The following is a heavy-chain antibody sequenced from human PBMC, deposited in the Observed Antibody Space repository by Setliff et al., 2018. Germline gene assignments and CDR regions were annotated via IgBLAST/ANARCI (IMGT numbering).Heavy chain of an antibody. CDR2: IYPGDSDT. D-gene: IGHD6-13*01. CDR1: GYSFTNNW. V-gene: IGHV5-51*01. Sequence: PGESLKISCQGSGYSFTNNWIAWVRQMPGKGLEWMGLIYPGDSDTRYSPSFQGQVTISADKSLSTAYLQWSSLKASDTAMYYCARPRYSSTWYEVGAFDMWGQGTMVT. CDR3: ARPRYSSTWYEVGAFDM. J-gene: IGHJ3*02.